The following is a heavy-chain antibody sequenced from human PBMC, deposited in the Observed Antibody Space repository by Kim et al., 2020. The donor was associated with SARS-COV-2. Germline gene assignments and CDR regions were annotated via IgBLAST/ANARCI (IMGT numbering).Heavy chain of an antibody. V-gene: IGHV1-8*01. D-gene: IGHD2-21*01. J-gene: IGHJ6*03. Sequence: ASVKVSCKASGYTFTSYDINWVRQATGQGLEWMGWMNPNSGNTSYGQKVQGRVTMTSNTSISTAYMELSSLRSEDTAVYYCARGHLKSIVVVIGPRPYDYYMDVWGQGTTVTVSS. CDR2: MNPNSGNT. CDR3: ARGHLKSIVVVIGPRPYDYYMDV. CDR1: GYTFTSYD.